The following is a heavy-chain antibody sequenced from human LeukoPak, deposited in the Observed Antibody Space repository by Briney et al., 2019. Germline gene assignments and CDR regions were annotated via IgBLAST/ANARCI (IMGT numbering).Heavy chain of an antibody. Sequence: PSETLSLTCTVSGGSISSYYWSWIRQPPGKGLEWIGYIYYSGSTNYNPSLKSRVTISVDTSKNQFSLKLSSVTAADTAVYYCARGLYSSSWPDYYYYYYMDVWGKGTTVTVSS. CDR1: GGSISSYY. CDR3: ARGLYSSSWPDYYYYYYMDV. D-gene: IGHD6-13*01. V-gene: IGHV4-59*01. J-gene: IGHJ6*03. CDR2: IYYSGST.